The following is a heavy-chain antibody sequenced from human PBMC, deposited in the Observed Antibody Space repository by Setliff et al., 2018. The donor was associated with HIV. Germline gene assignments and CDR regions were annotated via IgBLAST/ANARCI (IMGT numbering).Heavy chain of an antibody. J-gene: IGHJ4*02. V-gene: IGHV1-18*01. Sequence: ASVKVSCKASGYTFTSYGISWVRQAPGQGLEWLGWISAYNGNTNYAQKLQGRVTTTTDTSKEQFSLKLSSVTAADTAVYYCARLGGAYDYVWGSYRHNSYYFDYWGQGTLVTVSS. D-gene: IGHD3-16*02. CDR3: ARLGGAYDYVWGSYRHNSYYFDY. CDR1: GYTFTSYG. CDR2: ISAYNGNT.